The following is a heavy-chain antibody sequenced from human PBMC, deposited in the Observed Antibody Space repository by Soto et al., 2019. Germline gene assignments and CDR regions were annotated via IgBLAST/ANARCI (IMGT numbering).Heavy chain of an antibody. CDR2: INPSGGST. CDR1: GYTFTSYY. D-gene: IGHD3-3*01. J-gene: IGHJ4*02. V-gene: IGHV1-46*03. CDR3: ARGEGDFWSGYYTMLAY. Sequence: QVQLVQSGAEVKKPGASVKVSCKASGYTFTSYYMHWLRQAPGQGLEWMGIINPSGGSTSYAQKFQGGVTMTRDTSTSTVYRELSSLRSEDTAVYYCARGEGDFWSGYYTMLAYWGQGTLVTVSS.